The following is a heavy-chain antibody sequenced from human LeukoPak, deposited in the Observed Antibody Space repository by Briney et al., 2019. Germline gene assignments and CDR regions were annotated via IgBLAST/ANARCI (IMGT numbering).Heavy chain of an antibody. Sequence: SQTLSLTYALSMHRLYSKSDAWTWIRQSPSRGLEWLGRTYYRSKWYNDYAVSVKSRITIKLDTFKNRFSMQLNYSRHDGSAVYDESRWGNFAFQIWGQGTMVTVSS. J-gene: IGHJ3*02. V-gene: IGHV6-1*01. CDR2: TYYRSKWYN. D-gene: IGHD3-16*01. CDR3: SRWGNFAFQI. CDR1: MHRLYSKSDA.